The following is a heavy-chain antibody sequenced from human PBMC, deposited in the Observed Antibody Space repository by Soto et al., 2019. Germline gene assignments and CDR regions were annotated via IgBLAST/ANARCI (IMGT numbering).Heavy chain of an antibody. Sequence: ASVKVSCKTSGYTFTSYDINWVRQAPGQGLEWVGWMNTNSDDTRSAQKFRGRLTLTRDKSMRAVYMKLSNLRPDDTAVYYCAREWSAAGHFYGMDVWGQGTTVTVSS. D-gene: IGHD6-13*01. J-gene: IGHJ6*02. CDR2: MNTNSDDT. CDR3: AREWSAAGHFYGMDV. CDR1: GYTFTSYD. V-gene: IGHV1-8*01.